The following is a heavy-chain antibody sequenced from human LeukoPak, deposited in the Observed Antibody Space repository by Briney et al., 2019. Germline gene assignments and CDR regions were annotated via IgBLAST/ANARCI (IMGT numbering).Heavy chain of an antibody. D-gene: IGHD6-19*01. CDR3: ARTPPSYHIAVAGTAILFDY. Sequence: ASVKVSCKASGYTFTSYDINWVRQATGQGLEWMGWMNPNSGNTGYAQKFQGRVTMTRNTSISTAYMELSSLRSEDTAVYYYARTPPSYHIAVAGTAILFDYWGQGTLVTVSS. CDR1: GYTFTSYD. CDR2: MNPNSGNT. V-gene: IGHV1-8*01. J-gene: IGHJ4*02.